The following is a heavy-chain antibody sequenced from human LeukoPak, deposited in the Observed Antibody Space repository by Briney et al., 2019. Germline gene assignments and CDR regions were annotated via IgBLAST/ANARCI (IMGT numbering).Heavy chain of an antibody. V-gene: IGHV3-53*01. CDR3: AKRVGYGYGIDI. Sequence: GGSLRLSCAASGFTVSSNDMSWVRQAPGKGLGWVSIIESGGNTYYADSVKGRFTISRDNSKSTVFLQMNSLRAEDTAFYYCAKRVGYGYGIDIWGPGTMVTVSS. J-gene: IGHJ3*02. CDR1: GFTVSSND. D-gene: IGHD4-17*01. CDR2: IESGGNT.